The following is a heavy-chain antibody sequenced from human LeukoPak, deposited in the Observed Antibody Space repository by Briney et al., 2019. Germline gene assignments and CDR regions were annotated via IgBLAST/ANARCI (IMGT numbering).Heavy chain of an antibody. J-gene: IGHJ4*02. V-gene: IGHV1-8*01. CDR2: MNPNSGNT. CDR1: GYTFTSYD. D-gene: IGHD6-13*01. CDR3: ARALSARRAAAGTHGY. Sequence: ASVKVSCKASGYTFTSYDINWVRQATGQGLEWMGWMNPNSGNTGYAQKFQGRVTMTRNTSISTAYMELSSLRSEDTAVYYCARALSARRAAAGTHGYWGQGTLVTVSS.